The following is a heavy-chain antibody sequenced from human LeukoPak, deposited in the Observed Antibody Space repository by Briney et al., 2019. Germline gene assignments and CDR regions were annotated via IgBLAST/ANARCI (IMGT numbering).Heavy chain of an antibody. CDR1: GYTFTSYG. CDR3: ARDYRSVGATSEGFDY. J-gene: IGHJ4*02. D-gene: IGHD1-26*01. V-gene: IGHV1-18*01. CDR2: ISAYNGNT. Sequence: ASVKVSCKASGYTFTSYGISWVRQAPGQGLEWMGWISAYNGNTNYAQKLQGRVTMTTDTSTSTAYMELRSLRSDDTAVYYCARDYRSVGATSEGFDYWGQGTLVTVSS.